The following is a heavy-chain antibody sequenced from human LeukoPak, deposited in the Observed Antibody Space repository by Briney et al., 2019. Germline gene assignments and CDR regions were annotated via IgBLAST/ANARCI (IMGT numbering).Heavy chain of an antibody. CDR2: IYYSGTT. J-gene: IGHJ4*02. V-gene: IGHV4-59*02. CDR1: GGSVSSYY. CDR3: ARGVYIAAAQYGY. D-gene: IGHD6-13*01. Sequence: TSETLSLTCTVSGGSVSSYYWSWIRQPPGKGLEWIGYIYYSGTTNYNPSLKSRVTISVDTSKNQFSLKLSSVTAADTAVYYCARGVYIAAAQYGYWGQGTLVTVSS.